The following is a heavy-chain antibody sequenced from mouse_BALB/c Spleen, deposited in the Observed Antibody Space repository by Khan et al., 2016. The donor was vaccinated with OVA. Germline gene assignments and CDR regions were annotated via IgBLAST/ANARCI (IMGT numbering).Heavy chain of an antibody. CDR2: ISTGGHYT. J-gene: IGHJ3*01. CDR1: GFTFSTYG. V-gene: IGHV5-6*01. D-gene: IGHD1-1*01. CDR3: ARLAYYYDSEGFAY. Sequence: EVQLVESGGDLVEPGGSLKLSCAASGFTFSTYGMYWVRQTPDKRLEWVATISTGGHYTYYPDSVRGRFTISRDNAKKTLYLQMTSLKSEDTAMFYCARLAYYYDSEGFAYWGQGTLVTVSA.